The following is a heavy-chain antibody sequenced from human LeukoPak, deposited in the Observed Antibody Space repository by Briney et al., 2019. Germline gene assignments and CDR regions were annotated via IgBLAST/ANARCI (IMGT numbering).Heavy chain of an antibody. CDR3: AKDGSAVAAPFDY. J-gene: IGHJ4*02. CDR1: GFTFSSYG. Sequence: PGRSLRLSCAASGFTFSSYGMHWVRQAPGKGLEWVAVIWYDGSNKYYADSVKGRFTISRDNSKNTLYLQMNSLRAEDTAVYYCAKDGSAVAAPFDYWGQGTLVTVSS. V-gene: IGHV3-33*06. D-gene: IGHD6-19*01. CDR2: IWYDGSNK.